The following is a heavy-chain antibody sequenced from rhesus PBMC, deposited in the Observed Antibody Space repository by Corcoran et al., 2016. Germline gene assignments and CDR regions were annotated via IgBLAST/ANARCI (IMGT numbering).Heavy chain of an antibody. D-gene: IGHD3-16*01. Sequence: QVQLQESGPAVVKPSETLSLTCAVSGGSMRSGYWWSWIRKSPEKGMEWIGGIHGINGDTVYGSSVKSRVTISKDTSKNQFSLKLSSVTAADTAVYYCARSGSSYTWGQGVLVTVSS. J-gene: IGHJ4*01. CDR2: IHGINGDT. CDR1: GGSMRSGYW. V-gene: IGHV4-93*01. CDR3: ARSGSSYT.